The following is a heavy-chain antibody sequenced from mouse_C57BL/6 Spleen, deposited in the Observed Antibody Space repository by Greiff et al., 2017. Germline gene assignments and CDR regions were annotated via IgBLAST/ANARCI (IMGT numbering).Heavy chain of an antibody. Sequence: VQLQQSGAELVRPGTSVKVSCKASGYAFTNYLIEWVKQRPGQGLEWIGVINPGSGGTNYNEKFKGKATLTADKATSTAYMQLSSLTSEDSAVYFYARSTVVATGDAMDYWGQGTSVTVSS. J-gene: IGHJ4*01. V-gene: IGHV1-54*01. D-gene: IGHD1-1*01. CDR2: INPGSGGT. CDR1: GYAFTNYL. CDR3: ARSTVVATGDAMDY.